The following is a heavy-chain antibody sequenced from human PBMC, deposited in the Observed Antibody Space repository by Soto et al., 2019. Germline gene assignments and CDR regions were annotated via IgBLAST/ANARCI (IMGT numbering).Heavy chain of an antibody. J-gene: IGHJ5*02. Sequence: SETLSLTCTFSGCSISSYYWSWIRQPPGKGLEWIGYIYYSGSTNYNPSLKSRVTISVDTSKNQFSLKLSSVTAADTAVYYCARVLRSWFDPWGQGTLVTVSS. V-gene: IGHV4-59*01. CDR2: IYYSGST. CDR1: GCSISSYY. CDR3: ARVLRSWFDP.